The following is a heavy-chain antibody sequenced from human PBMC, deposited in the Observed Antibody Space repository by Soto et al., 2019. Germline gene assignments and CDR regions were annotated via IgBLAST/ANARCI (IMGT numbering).Heavy chain of an antibody. J-gene: IGHJ3*02. CDR2: IIPILGTA. CDR3: ARDQTPSNAFDI. Sequence: SVKVSCKASGGTFSSYAISWVRQAPGQGLEWMGGIIPILGTANYAQKFQGRVTITADESTSTAYMELSSLRSEDTAVYYCARDQTPSNAFDIWGQGTMLTRLL. V-gene: IGHV1-69*13. CDR1: GGTFSSYA.